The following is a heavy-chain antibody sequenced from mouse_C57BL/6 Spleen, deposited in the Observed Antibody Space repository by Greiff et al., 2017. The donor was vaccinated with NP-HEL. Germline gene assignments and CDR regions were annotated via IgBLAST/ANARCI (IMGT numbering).Heavy chain of an antibody. CDR3: ARGYGSSHWYFDV. V-gene: IGHV1-59*01. CDR2: IDPSDSYT. D-gene: IGHD1-1*01. J-gene: IGHJ1*03. CDR1: GYTFTSYW. Sequence: QVQLQQSGAELVRPGTSVKLSCKASGYTFTSYWMHWVKQRPGQGLEWIGVIDPSDSYTNYNQKFKGKATLTVDTSSSTAYMQLSSLTSEDSAVYYCARGYGSSHWYFDVWGTGTTVTVSS.